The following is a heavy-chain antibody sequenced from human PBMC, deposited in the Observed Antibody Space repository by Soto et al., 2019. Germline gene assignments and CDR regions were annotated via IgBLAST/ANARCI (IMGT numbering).Heavy chain of an antibody. CDR3: MRDPNGDYIGAFDS. D-gene: IGHD4-17*01. J-gene: IGHJ3*02. V-gene: IGHV3-23*01. Sequence: EVQVLESGGGLVQPGGSLRLSCVASEFTFSTYAMTWVRQAPGEGLEWVSSITGSGGGASYSDSVKGRFTISRDNSKNTRYLRMNSLIVEDTAQYYCMRDPNGDYIGAFDSWGQGIMVTVSS. CDR1: EFTFSTYA. CDR2: ITGSGGGA.